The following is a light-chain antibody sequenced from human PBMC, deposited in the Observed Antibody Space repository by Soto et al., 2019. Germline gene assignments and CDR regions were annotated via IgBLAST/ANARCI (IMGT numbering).Light chain of an antibody. V-gene: IGKV3-20*01. Sequence: EIVMTQSPATLSVSPGERATLSFRASQSVSSNLAGYQQKPGQAPRLLIYGASSRATGIPDRFSGSGSGTDFTLTISRLEPEDFAVYYCQQYGSSPTFGQGTRLEIK. CDR1: QSVSSN. CDR3: QQYGSSPT. J-gene: IGKJ5*01. CDR2: GAS.